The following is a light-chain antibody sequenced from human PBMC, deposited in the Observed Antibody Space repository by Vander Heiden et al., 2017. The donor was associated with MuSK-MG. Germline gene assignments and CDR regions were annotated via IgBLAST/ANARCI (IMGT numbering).Light chain of an antibody. CDR3: QQHDKGRRTT. CDR1: QGISNY. V-gene: IGKV1-33*01. Sequence: DVQLTQSPSSLSASVGDRVTITCQASQGISNYLAWFQQKPGKAPKSLISGAFTRETRGLPRKSGSGGGRDVTIFISSRQPEEIATYYCQQHDKGRRTTFGQGTQVEIK. CDR2: GAF. J-gene: IGKJ5*01.